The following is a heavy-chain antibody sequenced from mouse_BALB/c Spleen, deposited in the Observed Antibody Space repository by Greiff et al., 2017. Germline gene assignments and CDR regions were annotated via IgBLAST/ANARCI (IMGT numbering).Heavy chain of an antibody. D-gene: IGHD2-3*01. CDR1: GFSLTSYG. J-gene: IGHJ4*01. CDR3: ARDDDDAMDY. CDR2: IWAGGST. V-gene: IGHV2-9*02. Sequence: VMLVESGPGLVAPSQSLSITCTVSGFSLTSYGVHWVRQPPGKGLEWLGVIWAGGSTNYNSALMSRLSISKDNSKSQVFLTMNSLQTEDTAMYYCARDDDDAMDYWGQGTAVTVSS.